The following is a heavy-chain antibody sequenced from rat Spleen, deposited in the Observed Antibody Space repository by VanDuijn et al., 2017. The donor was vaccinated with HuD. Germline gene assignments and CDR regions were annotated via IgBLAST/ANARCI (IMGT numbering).Heavy chain of an antibody. D-gene: IGHD1-12*02. CDR1: GFTFSDYN. Sequence: EVQLVESGGGLVQPGRSLKLSCAASGFTFSDYNMAWVRQAPKKGLEWVAYISTGGDNTYYRDSVKGRFTISRDNAKSTLYLQLDSLRSEDTATYYCATDTFYDGTYYPGGFDYWGQGVMVTVSS. V-gene: IGHV5S23*01. CDR2: ISTGGDNT. J-gene: IGHJ2*01. CDR3: ATDTFYDGTYYPGGFDY.